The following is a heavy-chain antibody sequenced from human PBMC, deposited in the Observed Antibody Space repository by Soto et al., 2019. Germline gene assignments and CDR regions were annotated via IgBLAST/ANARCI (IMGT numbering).Heavy chain of an antibody. Sequence: TSETLSLTCTVSGGSISSYYWSWIRQPPGKGLEWIGYIYYSGSTNYNPSLKSRVTISVDTSKNQFSLKLSSVTAADTAVYYCARGPVAGYYYYGMDVWGQGTTVTVSS. V-gene: IGHV4-59*01. D-gene: IGHD6-19*01. CDR3: ARGPVAGYYYYGMDV. J-gene: IGHJ6*02. CDR1: GGSISSYY. CDR2: IYYSGST.